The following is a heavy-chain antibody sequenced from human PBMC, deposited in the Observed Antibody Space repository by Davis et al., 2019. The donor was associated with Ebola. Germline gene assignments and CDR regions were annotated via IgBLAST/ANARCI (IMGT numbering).Heavy chain of an antibody. Sequence: GESLKISCAASGFTFSSYAMHWVRQAPGKGLEWVAVISYDGSNKYYADSVKGRFTTSRDNAKNTLYLQMNSLRAEDTAVYYCARGVSQDFDPWGQGTLVTVSS. J-gene: IGHJ5*02. CDR1: GFTFSSYA. CDR3: ARGVSQDFDP. CDR2: ISYDGSNK. V-gene: IGHV3-30-3*01.